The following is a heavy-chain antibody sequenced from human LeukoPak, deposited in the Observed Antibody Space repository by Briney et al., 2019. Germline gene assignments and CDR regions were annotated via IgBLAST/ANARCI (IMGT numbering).Heavy chain of an antibody. D-gene: IGHD2-2*01. CDR3: AVGKEVQLLGDV. J-gene: IGHJ6*04. Sequence: ASVKVSCKASGYTFTSYDVNWVRQATGQGLEWMGWMNPNSGNTGYAQKFQGRVTMTRNTSISTAYMELSSLRSEDTAVYYCAVGKEVQLLGDVWGKGTTVTVSS. CDR1: GYTFTSYD. V-gene: IGHV1-8*01. CDR2: MNPNSGNT.